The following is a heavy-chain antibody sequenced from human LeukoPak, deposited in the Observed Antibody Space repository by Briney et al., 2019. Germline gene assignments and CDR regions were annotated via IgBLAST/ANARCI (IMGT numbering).Heavy chain of an antibody. CDR1: GGFISSYY. V-gene: IGHV4-4*07. CDR2: IYTSGST. J-gene: IGHJ3*02. D-gene: IGHD6-13*01. Sequence: PSETLSLTCTVSGGFISSYYWSWIRQPAGKGLERIGRIYTSGSTNYSPSLKSRVTMSVATSKNQFSLKLSSVTAADTAVYYCARAIPGIAAAHAFEIWGQGTMVTVSS. CDR3: ARAIPGIAAAHAFEI.